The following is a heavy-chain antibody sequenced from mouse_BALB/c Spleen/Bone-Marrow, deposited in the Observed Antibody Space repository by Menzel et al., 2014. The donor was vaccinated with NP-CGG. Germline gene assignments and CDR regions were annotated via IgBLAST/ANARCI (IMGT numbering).Heavy chain of an antibody. CDR3: ARNFYGSAYFDF. Sequence: QVQLQQPGPELVRPGVSVKISCKGSGYKFTDYAMHWVKQSHAKSLEWIGLISTYSGNTHYNQKFKGKATMTADKSSSTAYMELARLTSEDSAIYYCARNFYGSAYFDFWGQGSTLTVSS. CDR2: ISTYSGNT. D-gene: IGHD1-1*01. J-gene: IGHJ2*01. V-gene: IGHV1-67*01. CDR1: GYKFTDYA.